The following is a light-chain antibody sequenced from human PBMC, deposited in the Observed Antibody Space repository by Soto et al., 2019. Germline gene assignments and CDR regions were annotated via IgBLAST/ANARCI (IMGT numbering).Light chain of an antibody. CDR1: SNDVGGYNY. CDR3: GSYSSGSAPFV. CDR2: EVT. J-gene: IGLJ1*01. V-gene: IGLV2-14*01. Sequence: QSALTQPASVSGSPGQSITISCTGTSNDVGGYNYVSWYQQHPGRAPKLMIYEVTNRPSGVSSRFSGSKSGNTASLTISGLQTEDEADYYCGSYSSGSAPFVFGTGTKVTVL.